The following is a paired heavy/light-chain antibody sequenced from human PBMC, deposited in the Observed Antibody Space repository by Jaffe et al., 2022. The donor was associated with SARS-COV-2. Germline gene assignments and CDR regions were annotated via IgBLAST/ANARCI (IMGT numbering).Heavy chain of an antibody. CDR3: ARDGLPNAFDI. J-gene: IGHJ3*02. CDR2: IYYSGST. V-gene: IGHV4-59*01. CDR1: GGSISPYY. D-gene: IGHD5-12*01. Sequence: QVQLQESGPGLVKPSETLSLTCTVSGGSISPYYWTWVRQPPGKGLEWIGYIYYSGSTNYNPSLKSRVTTSVDTSKNQFSLKMTSVTAADTAVYYCARDGLPNAFDIWGQGTMVTVSS.
Light chain of an antibody. J-gene: IGLJ2*01. CDR1: SSDVGGYNY. CDR2: EVS. V-gene: IGLV2-8*01. CDR3: SSYGGSDNKI. Sequence: QSALTQPPSASGSPGQSVTISCTGTSSDVGGYNYVSWYQQHPGKAPKLIIYEVSKRPSGVPDRFSGSKSGNTASLTVSGLQAEDEADYYCSSYGGSDNKIFGGGTKLTVL.